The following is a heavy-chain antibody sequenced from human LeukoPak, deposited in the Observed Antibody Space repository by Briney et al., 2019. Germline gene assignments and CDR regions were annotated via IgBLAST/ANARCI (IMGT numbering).Heavy chain of an antibody. CDR2: INHSGST. CDR1: GGSFSGYY. Sequence: PSETLSLTCAVYGGSFSGYYWSWIRQPPGKGLEWIGEINHSGSTHYNPSLKSRVTISVDTSKNQISLKLSSVTAADTAVYYCARSQDNWFDPWGQGTLVTVSS. J-gene: IGHJ5*02. V-gene: IGHV4-34*01. CDR3: ARSQDNWFDP.